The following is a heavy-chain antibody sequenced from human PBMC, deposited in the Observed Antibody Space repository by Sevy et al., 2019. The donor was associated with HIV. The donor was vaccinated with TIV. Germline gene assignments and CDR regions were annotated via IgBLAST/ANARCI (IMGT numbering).Heavy chain of an antibody. D-gene: IGHD2-15*01. Sequence: GGSLRLSCAASGFTFSSYGMHWVRQAPGKGLEWVAVIWYEGSNKYYADSVKGRFTISRDNSKNTLYRQMNSLRAEDRAVYYCAKGHCSGGSGYSYFDYWGQGTLVTVSS. V-gene: IGHV3-33*06. CDR2: IWYEGSNK. J-gene: IGHJ4*02. CDR1: GFTFSSYG. CDR3: AKGHCSGGSGYSYFDY.